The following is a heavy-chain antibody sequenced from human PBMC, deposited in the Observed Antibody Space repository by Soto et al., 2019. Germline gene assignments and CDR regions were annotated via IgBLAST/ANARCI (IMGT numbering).Heavy chain of an antibody. CDR1: GYTFTSYD. CDR3: ARGGIAAADHYYYYYGMDV. D-gene: IGHD6-13*01. Sequence: AASVKVSCKASGYTFTSYDINWVRQATGQGLEWMGWMNPNSGNTGYAQKFQGRVTMTRNTSISTAYMELSSLRSEDTAVYYCARGGIAAADHYYYYYGMDVWGQGTTVTVSS. CDR2: MNPNSGNT. J-gene: IGHJ6*02. V-gene: IGHV1-8*01.